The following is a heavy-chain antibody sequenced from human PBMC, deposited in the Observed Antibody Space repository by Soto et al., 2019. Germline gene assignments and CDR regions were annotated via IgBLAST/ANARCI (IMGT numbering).Heavy chain of an antibody. V-gene: IGHV1-46*01. D-gene: IGHD6-19*01. Sequence: ASVKVSCKASGYTFTSYYMHWVRQAPGQGLEWMGIINPSGGSTSYAQKFQGRVTMTRDTSTSTVYMELSSLRSEDTAVYYCARDYVPVAGTYYYGMDVWGQGTTVTVS. CDR1: GYTFTSYY. CDR2: INPSGGST. J-gene: IGHJ6*02. CDR3: ARDYVPVAGTYYYGMDV.